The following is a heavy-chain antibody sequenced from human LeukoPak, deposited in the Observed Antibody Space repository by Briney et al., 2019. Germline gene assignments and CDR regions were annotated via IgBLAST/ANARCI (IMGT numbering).Heavy chain of an antibody. J-gene: IGHJ4*02. CDR3: ARGRGITMVRGVIRGNSYYFDY. CDR1: GGSFSGYY. D-gene: IGHD3-10*01. CDR2: INHSGST. Sequence: SETLSLTCAVYGGSFSGYYWSWLRQPPGKGLEWIGEINHSGSTNYNPSLKSRVTISVDTSKNQFSLKLSSVTAADTAVYYCARGRGITMVRGVIRGNSYYFDYWGQGTLVTVSS. V-gene: IGHV4-34*01.